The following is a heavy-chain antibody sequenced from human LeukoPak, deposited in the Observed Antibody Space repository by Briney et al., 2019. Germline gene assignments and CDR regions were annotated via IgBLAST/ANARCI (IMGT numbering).Heavy chain of an antibody. CDR1: RFTFSSYS. V-gene: IGHV3-21*01. CDR3: ARVAQGNYGDYVDP. J-gene: IGHJ5*02. D-gene: IGHD4-17*01. CDR2: ISSSSSYI. Sequence: NPGGSLRLSCAASRFTFSSYSMNWVRQAPGKGLEWVSSISSSSSYIYYADSVKGRFTISRDNAKNSLYLQMNSLRAEDTAVYYCARVAQGNYGDYVDPWGQGTLVTVSS.